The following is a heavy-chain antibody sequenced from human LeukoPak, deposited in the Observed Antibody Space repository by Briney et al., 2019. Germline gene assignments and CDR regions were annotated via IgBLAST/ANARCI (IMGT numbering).Heavy chain of an antibody. CDR2: INAGDGNT. Sequence: ASVKVSCKASGYTFTSYFMYWVRQAPGQRLGWMGWINAGDGNTKNLQKFQGRVTITRDTSASTAYMELSSLRSEHTAVYYCARGYGGYDLDYWGQGTLVTVSS. CDR1: GYTFTSYF. D-gene: IGHD5-12*01. CDR3: ARGYGGYDLDY. J-gene: IGHJ4*02. V-gene: IGHV1-3*01.